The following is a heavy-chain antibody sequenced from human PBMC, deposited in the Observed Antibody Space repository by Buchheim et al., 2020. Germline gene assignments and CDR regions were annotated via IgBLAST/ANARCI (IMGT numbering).Heavy chain of an antibody. CDR1: GGTVSSYG. Sequence: QLLVVQSGAEVKKPGSSVKVSCKASGGTVSSYGFNWVRQAPGQGLEWMGVVIPILGTTNSAQKVQGRVTITADKSTTTGNMELSSLRSEDTAVYYCAVVAPSGMDVWGQGTT. CDR3: AVVAPSGMDV. CDR2: VIPILGTT. J-gene: IGHJ6*02. D-gene: IGHD2-2*01. V-gene: IGHV1-69*06.